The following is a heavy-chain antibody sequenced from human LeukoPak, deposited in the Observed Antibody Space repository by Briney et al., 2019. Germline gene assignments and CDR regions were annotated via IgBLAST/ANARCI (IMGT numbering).Heavy chain of an antibody. CDR1: GFTFSSYA. CDR3: ARGDTAMDY. V-gene: IGHV3-30-3*01. CDR2: ISYDGSNK. Sequence: GGSLRLSCAASGFTFSSYAMHWVRQAAGKGLEWVAVISYDGSNKYYADSVKGRFTISRDNSKNTLYLQMNSLRAEDTAVYYCARGDTAMDYWGQGTLVTVSS. J-gene: IGHJ4*02. D-gene: IGHD5-18*01.